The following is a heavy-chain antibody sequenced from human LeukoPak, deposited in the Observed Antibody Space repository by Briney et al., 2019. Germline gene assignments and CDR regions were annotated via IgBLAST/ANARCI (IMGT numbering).Heavy chain of an antibody. Sequence: GGSLRLSCAASGSTFSSYWMSWVRRAPGKGLEWVANIKQDGSEKYYVDSVKGRFTISRDNAKNSLYLQMNSLRAEDTAVYYCARDADYDILTGYYGAQGPFDYWGQGTLVTVSS. V-gene: IGHV3-7*01. D-gene: IGHD3-9*01. J-gene: IGHJ4*02. CDR2: IKQDGSEK. CDR1: GSTFSSYW. CDR3: ARDADYDILTGYYGAQGPFDY.